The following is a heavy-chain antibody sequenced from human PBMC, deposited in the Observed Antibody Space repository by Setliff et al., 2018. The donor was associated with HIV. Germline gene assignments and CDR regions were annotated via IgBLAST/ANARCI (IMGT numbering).Heavy chain of an antibody. V-gene: IGHV3-21*04. Sequence: PGGSLRLSCAASGFTFRNYNFNWVRQAPGRGLEWVSSISIGSGAAIYYAESVQGRFTVSRDNSKNSLYLEMNSLRAEDTALYYCAKDISGGNYGMDVWGQGTTVTVSS. CDR2: ISIGSGAAI. CDR1: GFTFRNYN. CDR3: AKDISGGNYGMDV. D-gene: IGHD1-20*01. J-gene: IGHJ6*02.